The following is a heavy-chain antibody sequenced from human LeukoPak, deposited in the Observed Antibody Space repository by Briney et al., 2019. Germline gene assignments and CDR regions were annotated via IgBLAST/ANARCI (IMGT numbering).Heavy chain of an antibody. V-gene: IGHV3-21*01. CDR2: ISSSSSYI. CDR3: ARDYDFWSGYPWRDYYYYGMDV. CDR1: GFTFSSYS. Sequence: GGSLRLSCAASGFTFSSYSVNWVRQAPGKGLEWVSSISSSSSYIYYADSVKGRFTISRDNAKNSLYLQMNSLRAEDTAVYYCARDYDFWSGYPWRDYYYYGMDVWGQGTTVTVSS. J-gene: IGHJ6*02. D-gene: IGHD3-3*01.